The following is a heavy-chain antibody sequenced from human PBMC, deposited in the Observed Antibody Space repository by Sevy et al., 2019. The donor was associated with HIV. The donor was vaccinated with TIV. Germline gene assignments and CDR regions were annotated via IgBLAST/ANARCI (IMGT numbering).Heavy chain of an antibody. V-gene: IGHV3-48*02. CDR3: ARDSGYSFDY. Sequence: GGSLRLSCAASGFSFSSYSMYWVRQAPGKGLEWVSYISSSSSNMYYADSVKGRFTISRDNAKNSLYLQMNSLRDEDTAVYYCARDSGYSFDYWGQGTLVTVSS. CDR1: GFSFSSYS. CDR2: ISSSSSNM. D-gene: IGHD5-18*01. J-gene: IGHJ4*02.